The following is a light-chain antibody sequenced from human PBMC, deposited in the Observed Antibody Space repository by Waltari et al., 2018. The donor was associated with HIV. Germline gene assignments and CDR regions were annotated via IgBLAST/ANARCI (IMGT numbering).Light chain of an antibody. CDR3: QSADSSGTWV. J-gene: IGLJ3*02. CDR2: KDT. CDR1: ALPKQY. Sequence: SSELTQPPSVSVSPGQTARITCSGDALPKQYAYWYHQKPGQAPVLVIYKDTERPPGIPERFSGSSSGTTGTLTISGVQAEDEADYYCQSADSSGTWVFGGGTKLTVL. V-gene: IGLV3-25*03.